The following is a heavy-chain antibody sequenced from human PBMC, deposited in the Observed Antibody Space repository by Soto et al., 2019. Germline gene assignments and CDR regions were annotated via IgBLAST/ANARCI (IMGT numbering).Heavy chain of an antibody. CDR3: ARWIAARSGGYYYYYGMNV. Sequence: SETLSLTCAVSGGSISSSNWWSWVRQPPGKGLEWIGEIYHSGSTNYNPSLKSRVTISVDKSKNQFSLKLSSVTAADTAVYYCARWIAARSGGYYYYYGMNVWGQGTTVTVSS. V-gene: IGHV4-4*02. D-gene: IGHD6-6*01. CDR2: IYHSGST. J-gene: IGHJ6*02. CDR1: GGSISSSNW.